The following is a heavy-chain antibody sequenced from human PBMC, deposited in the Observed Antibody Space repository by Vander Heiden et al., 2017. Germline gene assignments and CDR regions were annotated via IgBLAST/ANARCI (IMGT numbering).Heavy chain of an antibody. Sequence: EVQLVESGGGLVKPGGSLRLSCAASGFTFSSYRMNWVRQAPGKGLEWVSSISSSSSYIYYADSVKGRFTISRDNAKNSLYLQMNSLRAEDTAVYYCARDGAVVMRSYYYYGMDVWDQGTTVTVSS. CDR3: ARDGAVVMRSYYYYGMDV. D-gene: IGHD3-22*01. CDR1: GFTFSSYR. J-gene: IGHJ6*02. V-gene: IGHV3-21*01. CDR2: ISSSSSYI.